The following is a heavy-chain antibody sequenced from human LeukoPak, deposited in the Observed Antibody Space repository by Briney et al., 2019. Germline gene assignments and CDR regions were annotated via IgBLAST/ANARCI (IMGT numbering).Heavy chain of an antibody. CDR1: GYTFTGYY. V-gene: IGHV1-2*02. D-gene: IGHD6-19*01. J-gene: IGHJ4*02. CDR3: ARDSVAGTTVYSFDY. Sequence: ASVKVSCKASGYTFTGYYMHWVRQAPGQGPEWMGWINHNSGGTNYAQKFQGRVTMTRDTSISTAYMELSRLRSDDTAVYYCARDSVAGTTVYSFDYWGQGTLVTVSS. CDR2: INHNSGGT.